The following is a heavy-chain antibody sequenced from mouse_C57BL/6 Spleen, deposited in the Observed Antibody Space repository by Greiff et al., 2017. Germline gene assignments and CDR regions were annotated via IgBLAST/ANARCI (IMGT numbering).Heavy chain of an antibody. CDR3: VRQGGTTVVDWYFDV. CDR2: IRSKSNNYAT. CDR1: GFSFNTYA. Sequence: EVKLEESGGGLVQPKGSLKLSCAASGFSFNTYAMNWVRQAPGKGLEWVARIRSKSNNYATYYADSVKDRFTISRDDSESMLYLQMNNLKTEDTAMYYCVRQGGTTVVDWYFDVWGTGTTVTVSS. V-gene: IGHV10-1*01. J-gene: IGHJ1*03. D-gene: IGHD1-1*01.